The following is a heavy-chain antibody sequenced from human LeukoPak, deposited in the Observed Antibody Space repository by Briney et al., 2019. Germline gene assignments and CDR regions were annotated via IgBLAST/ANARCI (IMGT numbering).Heavy chain of an antibody. J-gene: IGHJ4*02. D-gene: IGHD5-24*01. V-gene: IGHV3-30-3*01. CDR2: ISYDGSNK. Sequence: GGSLRLSCAASGFTFSSYAMHWVRQAPGKGLEWVAVISYDGSNKYYADSVKGRFTISRDNSKNTLYLQMNSLRAEDSAVYYCARDGEMATFPTRWGQGTLVTVSS. CDR1: GFTFSSYA. CDR3: ARDGEMATFPTR.